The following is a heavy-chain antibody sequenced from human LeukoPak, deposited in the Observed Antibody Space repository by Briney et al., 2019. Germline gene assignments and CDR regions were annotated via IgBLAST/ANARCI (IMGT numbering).Heavy chain of an antibody. V-gene: IGHV1-24*01. D-gene: IGHD1-1*01. CDR3: ARGATRPSQYFQH. CDR2: FDPEDGET. CDR1: GYTLTELS. J-gene: IGHJ1*01. Sequence: ASVKVSCKVSGYTLTELSMHWVRQAPGKGLEWMGGFDPEDGETIYAQKFQGRVTITADESTSTAYMELSSLRSEDTAVYYCARGATRPSQYFQHWGQGTLVTVSS.